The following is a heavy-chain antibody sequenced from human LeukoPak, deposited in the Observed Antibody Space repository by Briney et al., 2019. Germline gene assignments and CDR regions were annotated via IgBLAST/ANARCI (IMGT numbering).Heavy chain of an antibody. CDR2: ISYDGSNK. CDR3: AKDPLTSTVTTPDAFDI. CDR1: GFTFSGYS. J-gene: IGHJ3*02. D-gene: IGHD4-17*01. V-gene: IGHV3-30*18. Sequence: PGGSLRLSCAASGFTFSGYSMNWVRQAPGKGLEWVAVISYDGSNKYYADSVKGRFTISRDNSKNTLYLQMNSLRAEDTAVYYCAKDPLTSTVTTPDAFDIWGQGTMVTVSS.